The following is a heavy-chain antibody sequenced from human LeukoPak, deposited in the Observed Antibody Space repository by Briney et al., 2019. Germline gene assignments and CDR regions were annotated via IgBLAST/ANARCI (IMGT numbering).Heavy chain of an antibody. D-gene: IGHD3-22*01. Sequence: PGGSLRLSCAASGFSFSTHWMHWVRQAPGKGLVYVAQIKSDGSVTAYADSVKGRFTISRDNAKNTLYLEMSSLRAEDTAVYYCGSLTVVARDHWGQGTLVTVSS. J-gene: IGHJ4*02. V-gene: IGHV3-74*01. CDR3: GSLTVVARDH. CDR2: IKSDGSVT. CDR1: GFSFSTHW.